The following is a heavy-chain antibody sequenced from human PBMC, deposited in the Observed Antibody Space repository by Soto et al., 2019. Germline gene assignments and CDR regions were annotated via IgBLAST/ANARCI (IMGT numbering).Heavy chain of an antibody. J-gene: IGHJ6*02. V-gene: IGHV3-21*01. CDR3: VNDEGLEAMDV. D-gene: IGHD2-8*01. CDR2: ITSSGSYV. CDR1: GFTCSRNN. Sequence: PGGALRLSCVASGFTCSRNNRNRVRPAPRTGLDCVASITSSGSYVYYADSVKGRFSASRDNANTSLSLQMDSLRPDSTAIYFCVNDEGLEAMDVWGQGTTVTVSS.